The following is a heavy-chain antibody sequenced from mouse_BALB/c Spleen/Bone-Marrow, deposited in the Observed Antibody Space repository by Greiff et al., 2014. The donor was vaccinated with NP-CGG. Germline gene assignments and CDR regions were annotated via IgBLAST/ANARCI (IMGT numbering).Heavy chain of an antibody. CDR2: IWADGST. Sequence: VQLVESGPGLVAPSQSLSITCTVSGFSLTNYGVHWVRQPPGKGLEWLGVIWADGSTNYNSALMSRLSISKDNSKSQVFFKMNXXXXDDTAMYYCARITTATGAMDYWGQGTSVTVSS. J-gene: IGHJ4*01. CDR3: ARITTATGAMDY. D-gene: IGHD1-2*01. V-gene: IGHV2-9*02. CDR1: GFSLTNYG.